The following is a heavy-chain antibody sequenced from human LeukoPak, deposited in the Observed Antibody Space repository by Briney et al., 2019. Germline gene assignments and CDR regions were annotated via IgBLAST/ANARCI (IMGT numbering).Heavy chain of an antibody. J-gene: IGHJ3*02. D-gene: IGHD2-21*02. Sequence: PGGSLRLSCVGSGISFGSYEINWVRQAAGKGLEWVSYISDIGTTTHYADSVKGRFTIFRDNAKNSVYLLMDSLMAEDTAIYYCARDRSKVTAYDDSLDIWGQGTMVTVSS. CDR3: ARDRSKVTAYDDSLDI. CDR2: ISDIGTTT. CDR1: GISFGSYE. V-gene: IGHV3-48*03.